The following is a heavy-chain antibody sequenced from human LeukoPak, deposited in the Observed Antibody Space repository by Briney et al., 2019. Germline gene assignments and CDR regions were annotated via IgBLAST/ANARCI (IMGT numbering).Heavy chain of an antibody. V-gene: IGHV1-69*01. CDR3: ARDDRGYNWNSEGDAFDI. J-gene: IGHJ3*02. CDR2: IIPIFGTA. Sequence: ASVTVSCTASGGTFSSYAISWVRQAPGQGLEWMGGIIPIFGTANYAQKFQGRVTITADESTSTAYMELSSLRSEDTAVYYCARDDRGYNWNSEGDAFDIWGQGTMVTVSS. CDR1: GGTFSSYA. D-gene: IGHD1-7*01.